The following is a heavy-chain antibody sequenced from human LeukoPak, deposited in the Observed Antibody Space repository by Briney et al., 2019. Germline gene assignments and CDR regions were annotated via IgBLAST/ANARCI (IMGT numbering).Heavy chain of an antibody. V-gene: IGHV3-23*01. Sequence: GGSLRLSCAASGFTFSSYAMSWVRQAPGKGLEWVSAISGSGGSTYYADSVKGRFTISRDNSKNTLYLQMNSLRAEDTAVYYCAKDLENTIFGVVIINTNFDYWGQGTLVTVSS. CDR2: ISGSGGST. J-gene: IGHJ4*02. CDR3: AKDLENTIFGVVIINTNFDY. D-gene: IGHD3-3*01. CDR1: GFTFSSYA.